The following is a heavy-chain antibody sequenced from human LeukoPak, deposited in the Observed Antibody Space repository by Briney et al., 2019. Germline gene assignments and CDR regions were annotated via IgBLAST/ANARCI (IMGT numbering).Heavy chain of an antibody. Sequence: GVSLRLSCAASGFTFYDYAMHWVRQAPGKGLEWVSGISWNSGSIGYADSVKGRFTISRDNAKNSLYLQMNSLRAEDTALYYCAKDQNLYSGSYYHWYFDLWGRGTLVTVSS. J-gene: IGHJ2*01. CDR2: ISWNSGSI. CDR1: GFTFYDYA. CDR3: AKDQNLYSGSYYHWYFDL. D-gene: IGHD1-26*01. V-gene: IGHV3-9*01.